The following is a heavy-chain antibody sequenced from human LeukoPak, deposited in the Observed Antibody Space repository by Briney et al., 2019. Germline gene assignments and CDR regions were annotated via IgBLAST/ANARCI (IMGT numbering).Heavy chain of an antibody. V-gene: IGHV3-23*01. D-gene: IGHD3-9*01. J-gene: IGHJ4*02. Sequence: PGASLRLSCAASGSTFSNYAMSWVRQAPGKGLEWVSAITGSGGSTYYADSVKGRFTISRDNSKNTLYLQMNSLRDEDTAVYYCAKWGDFDVLTGYYVPDFWGQGTLVTVSS. CDR2: ITGSGGST. CDR1: GSTFSNYA. CDR3: AKWGDFDVLTGYYVPDF.